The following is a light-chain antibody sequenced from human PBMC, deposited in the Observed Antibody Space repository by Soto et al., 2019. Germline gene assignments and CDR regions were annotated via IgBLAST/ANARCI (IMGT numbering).Light chain of an antibody. CDR1: SSDVGGYNY. CDR2: DVS. J-gene: IGLJ2*01. V-gene: IGLV2-14*01. Sequence: QSVLTQPASVSGSPGQSITISCTGTSSDVGGYNYVSWYQQHPVKAPKLMIYDVSNRPSGVSNRFSGSKSGNTASLTISGIQAEDEADYYCSSYTSSSTLGVFGGGTKLTVL. CDR3: SSYTSSSTLGV.